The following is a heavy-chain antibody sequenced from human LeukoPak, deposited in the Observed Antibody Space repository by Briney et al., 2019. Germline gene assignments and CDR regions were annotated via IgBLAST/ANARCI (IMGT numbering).Heavy chain of an antibody. CDR2: IIPIFGTA. CDR3: ARDLVPYGSGSYPYMDV. J-gene: IGHJ6*02. V-gene: IGHV1-69*01. CDR1: GGTFSSYA. D-gene: IGHD3-10*01. Sequence: SVKVSCKASGGTFSSYAISWVRQAPGQGLEWMGGIIPIFGTANYAQKFQGRVTITADESTSTAYMELSSLRSEDTAVYYCARDLVPYGSGSYPYMDVWGQGTTVTVSS.